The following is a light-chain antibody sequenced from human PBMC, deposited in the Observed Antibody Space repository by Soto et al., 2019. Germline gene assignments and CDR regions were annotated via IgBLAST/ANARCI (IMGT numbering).Light chain of an antibody. V-gene: IGLV2-14*01. CDR2: DVS. CDR3: SSYTSSSTQV. CDR1: SSDVGGYNF. Sequence: QPVLTQPASVSGSPGQSITISCTGTSSDVGGYNFVSWYQQHPGTAPKLMIYDVSNRPSGVSNRFSGSKSGNTASLTISGLQAEDEADYYCSSYTSSSTQVFGGGTKSPS. J-gene: IGLJ2*01.